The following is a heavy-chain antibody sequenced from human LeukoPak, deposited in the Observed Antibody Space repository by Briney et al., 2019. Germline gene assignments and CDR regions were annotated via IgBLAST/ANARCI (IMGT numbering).Heavy chain of an antibody. CDR3: AREDPYYYGMDV. Sequence: GGSLRLSCAASGFTFSSYAITWVRQAPGKGLEWVSRINSDGSSTSYADSVKGRFTISRDNAKNTLYLQMNSLRAEDTAVYYCAREDPYYYGMDVWGQGTTVTVSS. J-gene: IGHJ6*02. V-gene: IGHV3-74*01. CDR2: INSDGSST. CDR1: GFTFSSYA.